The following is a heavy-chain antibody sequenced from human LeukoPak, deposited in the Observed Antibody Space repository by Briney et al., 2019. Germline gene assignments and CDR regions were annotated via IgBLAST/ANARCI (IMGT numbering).Heavy chain of an antibody. Sequence: GASVKVSCKASGFIFTGYYMHWVRQAPGQGLEWMGIINPSGGSASYAQKFQGRVTMTRDTSTSTVYMELSSLRSEDTAVYYCARDKFGLRYFDWLSPDAFDIWGQGTMVTVSS. CDR2: INPSGGSA. J-gene: IGHJ3*02. CDR3: ARDKFGLRYFDWLSPDAFDI. CDR1: GFIFTGYY. D-gene: IGHD3-9*01. V-gene: IGHV1-46*01.